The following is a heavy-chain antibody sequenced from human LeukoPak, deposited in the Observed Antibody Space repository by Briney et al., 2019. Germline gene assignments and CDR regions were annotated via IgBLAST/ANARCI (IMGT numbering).Heavy chain of an antibody. V-gene: IGHV3-21*01. D-gene: IGHD6-19*01. Sequence: GGSLRPSCAASGFTFSSYSMNWVRQAPGKGLEWVSSISSSSSYIYYADSVKGRFAISRDNAKNSLYLQMNSLRAEDTAVYYCARDYRAVPIDYWGQGTLVTVSS. CDR1: GFTFSSYS. J-gene: IGHJ4*02. CDR2: ISSSSSYI. CDR3: ARDYRAVPIDY.